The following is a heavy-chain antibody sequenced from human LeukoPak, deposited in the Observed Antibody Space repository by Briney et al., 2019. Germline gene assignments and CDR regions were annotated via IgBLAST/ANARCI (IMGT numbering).Heavy chain of an antibody. D-gene: IGHD3-22*01. V-gene: IGHV3-48*01. CDR1: GFTFRNYN. J-gene: IGHJ4*02. CDR2: ISGSGSGI. CDR3: ARDPVFSDSSGYYFDY. Sequence: GGSLRLSCAASGFTFRNYNMNWVRQAPGKGLECLAYISGSGSGIYYADSVKGRFTLSRDNAKNSLYLQMNSLRAEDTAVYYCARDPVFSDSSGYYFDYWGQGPLVTVSS.